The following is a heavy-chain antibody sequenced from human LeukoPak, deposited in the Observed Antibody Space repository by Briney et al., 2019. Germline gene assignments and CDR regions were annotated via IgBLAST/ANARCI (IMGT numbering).Heavy chain of an antibody. V-gene: IGHV1-2*06. D-gene: IGHD5-24*01. CDR3: AREGDGFNSWAYFDY. CDR1: GYTFTGNY. CDR2: INPNSGGT. J-gene: IGHJ4*02. Sequence: ASVKVFCKTSGYTFTGNYMHWVRQAPGQGLEWMGRINPNSGGTNLVQKFQGRVTMTRDTSISTAYMELSRLRSDDTAVYYCAREGDGFNSWAYFDYWGQGTLVTVSS.